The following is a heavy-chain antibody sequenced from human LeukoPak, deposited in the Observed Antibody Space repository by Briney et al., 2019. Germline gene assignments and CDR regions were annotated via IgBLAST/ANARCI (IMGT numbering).Heavy chain of an antibody. CDR2: INWNGGSP. V-gene: IGHV3-20*04. D-gene: IGHD1-26*01. J-gene: IGHJ4*02. Sequence: PGGSLRLSCAASGFIFNEYAMSWVRQAPGKGLEWVSGINWNGGSPGYGNSVKGRFTISRDNAKNSLYLQMNSLRAEDTAVYYCARDKEWELLGFDYWGQGTLVTVSS. CDR3: ARDKEWELLGFDY. CDR1: GFIFNEYA.